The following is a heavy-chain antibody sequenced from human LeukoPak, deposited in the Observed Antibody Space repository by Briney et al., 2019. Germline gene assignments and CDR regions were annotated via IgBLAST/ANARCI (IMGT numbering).Heavy chain of an antibody. CDR2: IYTSGST. CDR1: GGSISSYY. J-gene: IGHJ4*02. CDR3: ARSRQEYYYDSSGYLY. D-gene: IGHD3-22*01. Sequence: SETLPLTCTVSGGSISSYYWSWIRQPAGKGLEWIGRIYTSGSTNYNPSLKSRVTMSVDTSKNQFSLKLSSVTAADTAVYYCARSRQEYYYDSSGYLYWGQGTLVTVSS. V-gene: IGHV4-4*07.